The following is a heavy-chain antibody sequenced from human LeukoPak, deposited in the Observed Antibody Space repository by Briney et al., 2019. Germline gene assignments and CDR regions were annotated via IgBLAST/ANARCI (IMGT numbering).Heavy chain of an antibody. J-gene: IGHJ3*02. Sequence: GGSLRLSCAASGFTFSSYAMHWVRQAPGKGLEGVAVISYDGSSKYYADSVKGRFTISRDNSKNTLYLQMNSLRAEDTAVYYCARARSSYGYGDAFDIWGQGTMVTVSS. CDR2: ISYDGSSK. CDR1: GFTFSSYA. V-gene: IGHV3-30*04. D-gene: IGHD5-18*01. CDR3: ARARSSYGYGDAFDI.